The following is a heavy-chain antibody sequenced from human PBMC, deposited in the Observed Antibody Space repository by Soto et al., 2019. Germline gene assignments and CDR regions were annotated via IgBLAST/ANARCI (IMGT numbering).Heavy chain of an antibody. CDR3: ARGALAAAVDWFDP. CDR1: GGSISSYY. V-gene: IGHV4-59*08. CDR2: IYYSGST. D-gene: IGHD6-13*01. Sequence: SETLSLTCTVPGGSISSYYWSWIRQPPGKGLEWIGYIYYSGSTNYNPSLKSRVTISLDTSNNQFSLKLSSVTAADTAVYYCARGALAAAVDWFDPWGQGTLVTVSS. J-gene: IGHJ5*02.